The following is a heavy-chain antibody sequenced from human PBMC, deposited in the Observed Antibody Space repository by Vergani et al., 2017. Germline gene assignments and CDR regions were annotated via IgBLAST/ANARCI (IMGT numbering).Heavy chain of an antibody. CDR3: ATHYYGDYASYYYYMDV. V-gene: IGHV1-18*01. CDR1: GYTFTSYG. D-gene: IGHD4-17*01. CDR2: ISAYNGNT. J-gene: IGHJ6*03. Sequence: QVQLVQSGAEVKKPGASVKVSCKASGYTFTSYGISWVRQAPGQGLEWMGWISAYNGNTNYAQKLQGRVTMTTDTSTSTAYMELRSLRSDDTAVHYCATHYYGDYASYYYYMDVWGKGTTVTVSS.